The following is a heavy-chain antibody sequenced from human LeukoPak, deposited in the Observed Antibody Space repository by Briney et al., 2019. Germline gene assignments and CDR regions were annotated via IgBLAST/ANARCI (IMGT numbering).Heavy chain of an antibody. J-gene: IGHJ4*02. CDR3: AMDTYSSATY. CDR1: GGSFSGYY. Sequence: XSETLSLTCAVYGGSFSGYYWSWIRQPPGKGLEWIGEINHSGSTNYNPSLKSRVTISLDTSKNQFSLKLSSVTAADTVVYYCAMDTYSSATYWGQGTLVTVSS. V-gene: IGHV4-34*01. D-gene: IGHD6-19*01. CDR2: INHSGST.